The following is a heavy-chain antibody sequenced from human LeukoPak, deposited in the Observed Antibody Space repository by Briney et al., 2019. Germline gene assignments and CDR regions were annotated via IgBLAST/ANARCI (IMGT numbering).Heavy chain of an antibody. J-gene: IGHJ4*02. D-gene: IGHD1-1*01. CDR3: ARDGLLGTFDY. V-gene: IGHV4-31*03. CDR1: GGSISSGGYY. CDR2: IYYSGST. Sequence: SETLSLTCTVSGGSISSGGYYWSWIRQHPGKGLEWIGYIYYSGSTYYNPSLKSRVTMSVDTSKNQFSLKLSSVTAADTAVYYCARDGLLGTFDYWGQGTLVTVSS.